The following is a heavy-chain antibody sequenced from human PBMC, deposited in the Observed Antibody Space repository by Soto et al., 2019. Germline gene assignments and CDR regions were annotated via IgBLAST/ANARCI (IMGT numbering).Heavy chain of an antibody. CDR3: STPIVAFY. D-gene: IGHD5-12*01. CDR1: GYTFTSYA. Sequence: ASVKVSCKAYGYTFTSYAIHWVRQAPGQRLEWMGWINAGNGNTKYSQKFQGRVIITRDTSAGTAYMELRSLRSEDTAVYYCSTPIVAFYWGQGTLVTVSS. CDR2: INAGNGNT. J-gene: IGHJ4*02. V-gene: IGHV1-3*01.